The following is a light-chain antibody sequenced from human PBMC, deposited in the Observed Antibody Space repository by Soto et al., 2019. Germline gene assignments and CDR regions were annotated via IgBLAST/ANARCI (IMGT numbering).Light chain of an antibody. J-gene: IGLJ3*02. Sequence: QSVLTQPPSASGTPGQKVTISCSGSRSNIGSDTVNWYQQLPGTAPKLLIYTNNQRPSGVPDRFSGSKSGTSASLAISGLQSEDEADYYCASWDGSLSGWVFGGGTKLTVL. CDR3: ASWDGSLSGWV. CDR1: RSNIGSDT. CDR2: TNN. V-gene: IGLV1-44*01.